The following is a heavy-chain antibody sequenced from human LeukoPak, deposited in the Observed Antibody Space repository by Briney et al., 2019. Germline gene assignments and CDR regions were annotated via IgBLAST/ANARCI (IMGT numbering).Heavy chain of an antibody. J-gene: IGHJ4*02. CDR2: IYYSGST. V-gene: IGHV4-31*03. CDR3: ARVLVGATTPLDY. D-gene: IGHD1-26*01. Sequence: SETLSLTCTVSGGSISSGGYYWSWIRQHPGTGLEWIGYIYYSGSTYYNPSLKSRVTISVDTSKNQFSLKLSSVTAADTAVYYCARVLVGATTPLDYWGQGTLVTVSS. CDR1: GGSISSGGYY.